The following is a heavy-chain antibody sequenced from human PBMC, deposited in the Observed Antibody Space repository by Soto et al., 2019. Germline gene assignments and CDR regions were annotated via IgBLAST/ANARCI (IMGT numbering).Heavy chain of an antibody. CDR3: ARSLSSSSGYFDP. J-gene: IGHJ5*02. CDR2: IYKSGRT. CDR1: GDSIGSGDYY. D-gene: IGHD6-6*01. V-gene: IGHV4-30-4*01. Sequence: QVHLQESGPGLLKPSQTLSLTCAVSGDSIGSGDYYWTWIRQSPGKGLEYIGYIYKSGRTYYNPSLKSRPVISLDTSKNQVFLRLTSLTAADTAMYFCARSLSSSSGYFDPWGQGTLATVSS.